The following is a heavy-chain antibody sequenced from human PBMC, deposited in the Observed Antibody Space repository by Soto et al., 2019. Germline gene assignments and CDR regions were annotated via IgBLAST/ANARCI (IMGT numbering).Heavy chain of an antibody. CDR1: GGTFSSYA. CDR2: IIPIFGTA. Sequence: QVQLVQSGAEVKKPGSSVKVSCKASGGTFSSYAISWVRQAPGQGLEWMGGIIPIFGTANYAQKFQGRVTSTADESTSTAYRERSSLRAEDTAVYYGARADSSADPTLVYFDYWGQGTLVTVSS. D-gene: IGHD6-25*01. V-gene: IGHV1-69*01. J-gene: IGHJ4*02. CDR3: ARADSSADPTLVYFDY.